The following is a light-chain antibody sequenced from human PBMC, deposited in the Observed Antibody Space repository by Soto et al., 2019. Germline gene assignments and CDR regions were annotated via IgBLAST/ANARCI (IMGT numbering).Light chain of an antibody. Sequence: DIVMTQSPLSLPVTPGEPASISCRSSQSLLHSNGYNYLDWYLQKPGQSPQLLIYLGSNRASGVPDRFSGSGSGTDFTLKISGVEAEDVGVYYCMQALQTGVTFGPGTKVDIK. CDR1: QSLLHSNGYNY. CDR3: MQALQTGVT. CDR2: LGS. J-gene: IGKJ3*01. V-gene: IGKV2-28*01.